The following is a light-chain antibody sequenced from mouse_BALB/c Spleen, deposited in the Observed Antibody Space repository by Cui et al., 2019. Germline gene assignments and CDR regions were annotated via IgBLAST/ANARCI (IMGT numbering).Light chain of an antibody. V-gene: IGKV4-58*01. CDR2: RTS. CDR3: QQWSGYPFT. CDR1: SSVSSSY. Sequence: ENVLTQSPAIMAASLGQKVTMTCSASSSVSSSYLHWYQQKSGASPKPLIHRTSNLASGVPARFSGSGSGTSYSLTISSVEAEDDATYHCQQWSGYPFTFGAGTKLELK. J-gene: IGKJ5*01.